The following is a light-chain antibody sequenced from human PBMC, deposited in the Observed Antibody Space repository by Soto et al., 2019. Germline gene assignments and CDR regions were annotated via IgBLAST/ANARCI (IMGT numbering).Light chain of an antibody. Sequence: DIQMTQSPSSLSASVGDRVTITCRASQSISSYLNWYQQKPWKAPKLLIYAASSLQSGVPSRFSGRGAGTDFTLTISSLQPEDFATYYCQKSYSTPYTFGQGTKLEIK. CDR3: QKSYSTPYT. V-gene: IGKV1-39*01. J-gene: IGKJ2*01. CDR2: AAS. CDR1: QSISSY.